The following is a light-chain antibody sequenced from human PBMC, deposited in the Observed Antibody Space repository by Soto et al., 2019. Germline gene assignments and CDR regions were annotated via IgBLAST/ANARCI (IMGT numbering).Light chain of an antibody. CDR2: KAS. CDR3: QQYSSYWT. V-gene: IGKV1-5*03. CDR1: QPISSW. J-gene: IGKJ1*01. Sequence: DIQMTQSPSTLSASVGDRVTITCRASQPISSWVAWYQQKPGKAPKLLIHKASSLQSGVSSRFSGSASGTEFTLTICGLQPDDAAIYYCQQYSSYWTFGQGTKVEVK.